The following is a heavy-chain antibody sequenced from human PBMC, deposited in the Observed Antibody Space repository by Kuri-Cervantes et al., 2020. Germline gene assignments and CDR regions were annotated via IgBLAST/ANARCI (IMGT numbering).Heavy chain of an antibody. CDR2: ISYDGSNK. V-gene: IGHV3-30*18. J-gene: IGHJ3*02. D-gene: IGHD2-2*01. CDR1: GFTFSSYG. CDR3: AKDFTSFAQIPDAFDI. Sequence: GESLKIPCAASGFTFSSYGMHWVRQAPGKGLEWVAVISYDGSNKYYADSVKGRFTISRDNSKNTLYLQMNSLRAEDTAVYYCAKDFTSFAQIPDAFDIWGQGTMVTVSS.